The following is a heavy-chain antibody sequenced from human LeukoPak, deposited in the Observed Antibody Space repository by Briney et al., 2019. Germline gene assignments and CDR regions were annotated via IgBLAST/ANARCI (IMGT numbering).Heavy chain of an antibody. V-gene: IGHV3-66*01. CDR1: GVTVGNYY. CDR2: IYSGGST. CDR3: ARDPPAVAANTYG. J-gene: IGHJ4*02. D-gene: IGHD6-6*01. Sequence: GGSLRLSCAASGVTVGNYYMNWVRQATGKGLEWVSLIYSGGSTHYADAVKGRFTISRDNSNNTLYLQMNSLRVDDTAVYYCARDPPAVAANTYGWGQGTLVTVSS.